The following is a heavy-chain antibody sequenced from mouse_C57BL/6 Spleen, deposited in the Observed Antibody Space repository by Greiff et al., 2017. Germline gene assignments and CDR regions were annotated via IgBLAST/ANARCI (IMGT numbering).Heavy chain of an antibody. CDR1: GYSITSGYY. Sequence: EVKLMASGPGLVKPSQSLSLTCSVTGYSITSGYYWNWIRQFPGNKLEWMGYISYDGSNNYNPSLKNRISITRDTSKNQFFLKLNSVTTEDTATYYCARGSLNWDYFDYWGQGTTLTVSS. V-gene: IGHV3-6*01. CDR2: ISYDGSN. J-gene: IGHJ2*01. D-gene: IGHD4-1*02. CDR3: ARGSLNWDYFDY.